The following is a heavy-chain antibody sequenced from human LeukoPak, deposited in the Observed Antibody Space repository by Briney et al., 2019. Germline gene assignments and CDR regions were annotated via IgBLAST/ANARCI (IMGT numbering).Heavy chain of an antibody. J-gene: IGHJ4*02. D-gene: IGHD3-9*01. Sequence: GASLRLSCAASGFIFSNYAMSWVRQAPGKGREWVSAIVGRGSSTYYADSVKGRFTISRDNSKNTLYLQLNRLRAEDTAVYYCAKCGDYDILTGYYDSDYWGQGTLVTVSS. CDR2: IVGRGSST. CDR1: GFIFSNYA. CDR3: AKCGDYDILTGYYDSDY. V-gene: IGHV3-23*01.